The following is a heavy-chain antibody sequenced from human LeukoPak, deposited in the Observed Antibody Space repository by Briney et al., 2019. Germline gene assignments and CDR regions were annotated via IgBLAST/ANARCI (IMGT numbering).Heavy chain of an antibody. V-gene: IGHV3-11*01. CDR1: GFTFSDYY. Sequence: PGGSLRLSCAASGFTFSDYYMSWIRQAPGKGLEWVSYISSSGSTIYYADSVKGRFTISRDNAKNSLYLQMNSLRAEDTAVYYCARARIVGEVNSAPGHYFDYWGQGTLVTVSS. CDR2: ISSSGSTI. CDR3: ARARIVGEVNSAPGHYFDY. J-gene: IGHJ4*02. D-gene: IGHD1-26*01.